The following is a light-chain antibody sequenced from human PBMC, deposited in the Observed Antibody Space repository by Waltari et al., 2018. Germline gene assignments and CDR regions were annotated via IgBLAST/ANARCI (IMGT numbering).Light chain of an antibody. CDR1: SNDVGGYNY. J-gene: IGLJ2*01. V-gene: IGLV2-11*01. CDR3: CSYAGSYTVV. Sequence: QSALTQPRSVSGSPGQSVTISCTGTSNDVGGYNYVSWYQQHPGKAPKLMIYDVSKRPSGVPDRCFSSKSGNTASLTISGLQAEDEADYYCCSYAGSYTVVFGGGTKLTVL. CDR2: DVS.